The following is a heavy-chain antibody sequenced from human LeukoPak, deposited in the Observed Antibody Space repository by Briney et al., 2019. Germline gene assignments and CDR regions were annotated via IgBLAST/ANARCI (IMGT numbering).Heavy chain of an antibody. Sequence: GGSLRLSCAASGFTFSSYSMNWVRQAPGKGLEWVSSISSSSSYIYYADSVKGRFTISRDNAKNSLYLQMNSLRAEDTAVYYCARGPLSYYDMDVWGQGTTVTVSS. CDR1: GFTFSSYS. V-gene: IGHV3-21*01. CDR2: ISSSSSYI. J-gene: IGHJ6*02. CDR3: ARGPLSYYDMDV.